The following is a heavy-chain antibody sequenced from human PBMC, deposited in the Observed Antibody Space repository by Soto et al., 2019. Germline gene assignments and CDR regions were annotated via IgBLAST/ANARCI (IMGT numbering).Heavy chain of an antibody. Sequence: QVQLQESGPGLVKPSQTLSLTCTVSGGSISSGGYYWSWIRQHPGKGLEWIGYIYYSGSTYYNPSLKSRVTISVATSKNQFSLKLRSVTAADTAVYYCARTSYDSSGTAADPWGQGTLVTVSS. V-gene: IGHV4-31*03. CDR1: GGSISSGGYY. J-gene: IGHJ5*02. CDR3: ARTSYDSSGTAADP. D-gene: IGHD3-22*01. CDR2: IYYSGST.